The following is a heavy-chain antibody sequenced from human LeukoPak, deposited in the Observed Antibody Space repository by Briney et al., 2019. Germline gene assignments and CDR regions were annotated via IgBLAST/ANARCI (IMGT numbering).Heavy chain of an antibody. D-gene: IGHD6-19*01. J-gene: IGHJ6*03. CDR3: ARDGGGWARGTYYYYYMDV. CDR2: FDPEDGET. Sequence: ASVKVSCKVSGYTLTELSMHWVRQAPGKGLEWMGGFDPEDGETIYAQKFQGRVTMTEDTSTDTAYMELSSLRSEDTAVYYCARDGGGWARGTYYYYYMDVWGKGTTVTVSS. CDR1: GYTLTELS. V-gene: IGHV1-24*01.